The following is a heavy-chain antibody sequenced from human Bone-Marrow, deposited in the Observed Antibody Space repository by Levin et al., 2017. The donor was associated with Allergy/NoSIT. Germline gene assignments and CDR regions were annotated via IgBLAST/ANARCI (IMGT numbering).Heavy chain of an antibody. CDR1: GFTFNNYG. D-gene: IGHD3-22*01. V-gene: IGHV3-33*01. CDR3: ARDPEMSSGYYGLYFDY. Sequence: GGSLRLSCAASGFTFNNYGLHWVRQAPGKGLEWVAIIWYDGSNKYYTDSVKGRFTISRDNSKNTLYLQMNSLRAEDTAVYYCARDPEMSSGYYGLYFDYWGQGTLVTVSS. CDR2: IWYDGSNK. J-gene: IGHJ4*02.